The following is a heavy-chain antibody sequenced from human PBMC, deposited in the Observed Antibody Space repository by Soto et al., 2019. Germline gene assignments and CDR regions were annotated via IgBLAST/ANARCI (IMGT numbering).Heavy chain of an antibody. CDR2: IPYDGSNK. CDR3: ARGGYCSGGSCPDY. Sequence: QVQLVESGGGVVQPGRSLRLSCAASGFTFSSYAMHWVRQAPGKGLEWVAVIPYDGSNKYYADSVKGRFTISRDNSKNTLYLQMNSLRAEDTAVYYCARGGYCSGGSCPDYWGQGTLVTVSS. CDR1: GFTFSSYA. V-gene: IGHV3-30-3*01. D-gene: IGHD2-15*01. J-gene: IGHJ4*02.